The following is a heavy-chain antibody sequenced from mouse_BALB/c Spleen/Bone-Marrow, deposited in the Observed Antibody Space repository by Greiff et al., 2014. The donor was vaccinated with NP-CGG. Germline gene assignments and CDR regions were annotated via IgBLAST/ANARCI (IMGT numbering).Heavy chain of an antibody. CDR3: ARSNYVGYYAMDY. D-gene: IGHD1-1*01. CDR2: ISSDSSTI. Sequence: EVHLVESGGGLAQPGGSRKLSYAASGFTFSSFGIHWVRQAPEKGLEWVAYISSDSSTIYYADTVKGRFTISRDNPKNTLFLQMTSLRSEDTAMYDCARSNYVGYYAMDYWGQGTSVTVSS. CDR1: GFTFSSFG. J-gene: IGHJ4*01. V-gene: IGHV5-17*02.